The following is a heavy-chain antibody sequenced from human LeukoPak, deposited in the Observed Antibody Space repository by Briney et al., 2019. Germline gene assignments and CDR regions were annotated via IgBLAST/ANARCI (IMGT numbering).Heavy chain of an antibody. CDR3: AKFHIVVVVAAPFQH. V-gene: IGHV3-23*01. J-gene: IGHJ1*01. CDR1: GFTFSSYA. D-gene: IGHD2-15*01. Sequence: GGSLRLSCAASGFTFSSYAMSWVRQAPGKGLEWVSAISGSGGCTYYADSVKGRFTISRDNSKNTLYLQMNSLRAEDTAVYYCAKFHIVVVVAAPFQHWGQGTLVTVSS. CDR2: ISGSGGCT.